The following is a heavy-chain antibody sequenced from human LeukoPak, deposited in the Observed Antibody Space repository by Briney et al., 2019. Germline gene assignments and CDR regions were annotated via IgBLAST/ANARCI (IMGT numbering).Heavy chain of an antibody. CDR3: ARPPSSGGSYYYYGMDV. D-gene: IGHD6-25*01. J-gene: IGHJ6*02. V-gene: IGHV1-8*02. CDR1: GYTFTSYD. Sequence: ASVTVSCKASGYTFTSYDINWVRQATGQGLEWMGWMNPNSGNTGYAQKFQGRVTMTRNTSISTAYMELSSLRSEDTAVYYCARPPSSGGSYYYYGMDVWGQGTTVTVSS. CDR2: MNPNSGNT.